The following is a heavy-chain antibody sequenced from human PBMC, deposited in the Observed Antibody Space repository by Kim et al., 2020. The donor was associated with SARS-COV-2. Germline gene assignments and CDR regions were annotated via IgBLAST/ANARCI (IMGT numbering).Heavy chain of an antibody. Sequence: GSTYSAESVKGHFSISRDNSESTVYLQMNDLRADDTAIYYGANAVVASGHAWGQGTQVTVSS. V-gene: IGHV3-23*01. CDR2: GST. CDR3: ANAVVASGHA. J-gene: IGHJ4*02. D-gene: IGHD2-15*01.